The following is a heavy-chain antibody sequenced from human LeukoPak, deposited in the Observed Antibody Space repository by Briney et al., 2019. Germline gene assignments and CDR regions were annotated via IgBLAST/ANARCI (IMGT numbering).Heavy chain of an antibody. V-gene: IGHV1-46*01. CDR2: INPSDGST. D-gene: IGHD3-22*01. CDR3: ARVREKYFYDSTGQYLPFDY. CDR1: GGPFSSYA. J-gene: IGHJ4*02. Sequence: ASVKVSCKASGGPFSSYAISWVRQAPGQGLEWMGIINPSDGSTTYAQRFQGRVAVTRDTSARTAYMELYSLRSEDTALYFCARVREKYFYDSTGQYLPFDYWGQGTLVTVSS.